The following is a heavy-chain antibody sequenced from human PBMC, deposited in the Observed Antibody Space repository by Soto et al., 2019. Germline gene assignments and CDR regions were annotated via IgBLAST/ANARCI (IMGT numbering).Heavy chain of an antibody. CDR1: GFTFSTYN. V-gene: IGHV3-21*01. CDR2: ISGSSSFM. CDR3: VRVQISSVPYKSPDY. J-gene: IGHJ4*02. Sequence: GGSLRLSCAASGFTFSTYNMNWVRQAPGKGLEWVSSISGSSSFMEYADSVTGRFTISRDNAKNSLYLQMNSLRAEDTAVYYCVRVQISSVPYKSPDYWGQGTLITVSS. D-gene: IGHD6-19*01.